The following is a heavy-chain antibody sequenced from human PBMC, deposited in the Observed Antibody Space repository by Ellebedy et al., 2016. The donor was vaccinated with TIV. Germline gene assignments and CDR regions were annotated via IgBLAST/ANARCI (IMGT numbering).Heavy chain of an antibody. Sequence: GGSLRLXXAASGFTFSSYSMNWVRQAPGKGLEWVSSISSSSSYIYYADSVKGRFTISRDNAKNSLYLQMNSLRAEDTAVYYCARDSQAGGRMDVWGQGTTVTVSS. V-gene: IGHV3-21*01. CDR1: GFTFSSYS. CDR3: ARDSQAGGRMDV. J-gene: IGHJ6*02. CDR2: ISSSSSYI.